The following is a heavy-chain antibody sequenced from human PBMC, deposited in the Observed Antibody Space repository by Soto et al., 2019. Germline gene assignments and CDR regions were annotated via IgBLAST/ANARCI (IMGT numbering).Heavy chain of an antibody. CDR1: GFTVSSNY. J-gene: IGHJ4*02. V-gene: IGHV3-53*01. D-gene: IGHD3-3*01. Sequence: PGGSLRLSCAASGFTVSSNYMSWVRQAPGKGLEWVSVIYSGGSTYYADSVKGRFTISRDNSKNTLYLQMNSLRAEDTAVYYCARDLTIASGSFDYWGQGTLVTVSS. CDR3: ARDLTIASGSFDY. CDR2: IYSGGST.